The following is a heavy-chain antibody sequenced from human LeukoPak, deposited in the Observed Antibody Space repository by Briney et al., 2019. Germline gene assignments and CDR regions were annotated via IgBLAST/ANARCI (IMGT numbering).Heavy chain of an antibody. CDR2: INPNRGGT. V-gene: IGHV1-2*02. D-gene: IGHD2-2*01. J-gene: IGHJ4*02. CDR1: GYTFTDYY. CDR3: ASIYCSSTNCYFFDY. Sequence: EASVKVSCKASGYTFTDYYMHWVRQAPGQGLEWMGWINPNRGGTNYAQKFQGRVTMTRDTSISTAYMELSRLRSDDTAVYYCASIYCSSTNCYFFDYWGQGTLVTVSS.